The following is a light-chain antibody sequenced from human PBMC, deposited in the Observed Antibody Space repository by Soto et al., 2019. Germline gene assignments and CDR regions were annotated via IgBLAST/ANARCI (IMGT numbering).Light chain of an antibody. CDR2: GVS. CDR3: QQYADLPYT. Sequence: EIGLTQSPGTMYLSPGERATLSCMASQTLTSTYLAWYQQKPGQAPRLLIYGVSRRATGIPDRFSGSGSGTDCTLTISRLEPEDFAMYSCQQYADLPYTFGQATTLEI. CDR1: QTLTSTY. V-gene: IGKV3-20*01. J-gene: IGKJ2*01.